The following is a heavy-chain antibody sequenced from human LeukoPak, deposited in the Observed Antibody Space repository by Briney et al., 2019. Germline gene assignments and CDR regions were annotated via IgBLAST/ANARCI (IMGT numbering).Heavy chain of an antibody. CDR1: GVSISSSSYY. CDR2: FYYSGIT. D-gene: IGHD1-1*01. J-gene: IGHJ4*02. CDR3: ARLWRAAIDY. Sequence: PSETLSLTCTVVSGVSISSSSYYWGWIRQPPGKGLEWIGSFYYSGITYYNPSLKSRVTISADTSKNQFSLKLSSVIAADTAVYYCARLWRAAIDYGGQGILVTVSS. V-gene: IGHV4-39*01.